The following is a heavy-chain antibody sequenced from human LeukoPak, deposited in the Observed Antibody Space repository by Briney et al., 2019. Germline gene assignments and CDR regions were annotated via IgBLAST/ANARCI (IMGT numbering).Heavy chain of an antibody. CDR2: IYYSGST. V-gene: IGHV4-39*01. Sequence: SETLSLTCTVSGGSISSSSYYWGWIRQPPGKGLEWVGSIYYSGSTYYNPSLKSRVTISVDTSKNQFSLKLSSVTAADTVVYYCARGDLSQWLVSYFDYWGQGTLVTVSS. CDR1: GGSISSSSYY. J-gene: IGHJ4*02. CDR3: ARGDLSQWLVSYFDY. D-gene: IGHD6-19*01.